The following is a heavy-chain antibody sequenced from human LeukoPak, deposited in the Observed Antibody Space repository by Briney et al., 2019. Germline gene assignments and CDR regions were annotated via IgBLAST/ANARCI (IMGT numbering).Heavy chain of an antibody. D-gene: IGHD3-22*01. CDR2: ISAYNGNT. V-gene: IGHV1-18*01. CDR3: ARESVDYYDSSGYYYVY. J-gene: IGHJ4*02. Sequence: ASVKVSCKASGYTFTSYGISWVRQAPGQGLERMGWISAYNGNTNYAQKLQGRVTMTTDTSTSTAYMELRSLRSDDTAVYYCARESVDYYDSSGYYYVYWGQGTLVTVSS. CDR1: GYTFTSYG.